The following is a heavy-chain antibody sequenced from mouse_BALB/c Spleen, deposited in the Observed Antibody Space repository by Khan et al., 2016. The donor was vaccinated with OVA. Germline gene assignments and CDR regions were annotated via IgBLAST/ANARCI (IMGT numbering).Heavy chain of an antibody. CDR1: GYTFTTYW. CDR2: INPTSGYT. V-gene: IGHV1-4*01. CDR3: TRDRIDN. Sequence: QVQLKESGAELAKPGASVKMSCKASGYTFTTYWMHWVNQRPGQGLEWIGYINPTSGYTYYNEKFKDRATLSADKSSSTAYMQLSSLTSEDSAVYCSTRDRIDNWGQGTTLTVSS. J-gene: IGHJ2*01.